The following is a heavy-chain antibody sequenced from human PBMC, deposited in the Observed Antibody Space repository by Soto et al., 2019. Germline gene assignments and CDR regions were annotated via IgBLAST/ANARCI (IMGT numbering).Heavy chain of an antibody. Sequence: ASVKVCCKASGGTFSSYAISSVRQAPGQGLEWMGWINPNSGGTNYAQKFQGRVTMTRDTSISTAYMELSRLRSDDTAVYYCARENNWNYVVDWFDPWGEGTLVTVSS. CDR2: INPNSGGT. CDR1: GGTFSSYA. J-gene: IGHJ5*02. CDR3: ARENNWNYVVDWFDP. D-gene: IGHD1-7*01. V-gene: IGHV1-2*02.